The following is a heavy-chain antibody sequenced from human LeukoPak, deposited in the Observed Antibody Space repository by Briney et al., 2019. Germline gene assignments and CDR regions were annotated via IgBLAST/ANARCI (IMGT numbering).Heavy chain of an antibody. J-gene: IGHJ4*02. CDR1: GFRFSTYA. Sequence: PGGSLRLSCAASGFRFSTYAIHWVRQAPGKGLEWVAVISYDGSNKYYADSVKGRFTISRDNSKNTLYLQINSLRAEDTAVYYCARRTLGRYFDYWGQGTLVTVSS. CDR3: ARRTLGRYFDY. CDR2: ISYDGSNK. V-gene: IGHV3-30-3*01. D-gene: IGHD3-10*01.